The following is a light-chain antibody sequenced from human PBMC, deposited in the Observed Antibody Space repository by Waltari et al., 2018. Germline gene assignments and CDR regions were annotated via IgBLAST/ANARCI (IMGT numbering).Light chain of an antibody. V-gene: IGKV4-1*01. J-gene: IGKJ2*01. CDR3: QQYYSIPYT. CDR2: WAS. CDR1: QSILYSSNNKNY. Sequence: DIVITQSPDPLAVSLGERATINCKSSQSILYSSNNKNYLAWYQQKPGQPPKLLIYWASTRESGVPDRFSGSGSGTDFTLTISSLQAEDVAVYYCQQYYSIPYTFGQGTKLEIK.